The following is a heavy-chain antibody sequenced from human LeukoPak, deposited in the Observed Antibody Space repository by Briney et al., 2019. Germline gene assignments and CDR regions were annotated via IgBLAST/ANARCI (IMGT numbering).Heavy chain of an antibody. CDR2: ISAFNGNT. J-gene: IGHJ6*03. Sequence: GASVKVSCKASGYTFADFGITWVRQAPGQGLEWMGWISAFNGNTNYAQKLQGRVTMTTDTSTSTAYMELRSLRSDDTAVYYCARDHNGLMDVWGKGTAVTVSS. D-gene: IGHD2-8*01. CDR1: GYTFADFG. V-gene: IGHV1-18*01. CDR3: ARDHNGLMDV.